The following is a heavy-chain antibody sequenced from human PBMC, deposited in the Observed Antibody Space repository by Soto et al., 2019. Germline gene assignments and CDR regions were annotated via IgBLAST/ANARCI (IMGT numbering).Heavy chain of an antibody. V-gene: IGHV4-59*01. CDR3: ARDRVLSYGDPGDAFDI. J-gene: IGHJ3*02. CDR1: GGSISSYY. D-gene: IGHD4-17*01. Sequence: QVQLQESGPGLVKPSETLSLTCTVSGGSISSYYWSWIRQPPGKGLEWIGYIYYSGSTNYNPSLKSRVTISVDTSKNQFSLKLSSVTAADTAVYYCARDRVLSYGDPGDAFDIWGQGTMVTVSS. CDR2: IYYSGST.